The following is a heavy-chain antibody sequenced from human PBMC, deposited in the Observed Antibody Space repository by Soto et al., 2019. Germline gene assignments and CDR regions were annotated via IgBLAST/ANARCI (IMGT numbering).Heavy chain of an antibody. V-gene: IGHV3-23*01. CDR3: AKVHSYDGSGSYQYYRMDV. J-gene: IGHJ6*02. D-gene: IGHD3-22*01. CDR1: GFPFINYA. Sequence: GGSLRLSCAASGFPFINYAMSWVRQAPGKGLEWVSAISGSGGSTYYADSVNGRFTISRDNTKNTLYLQMNSLRADDTAVYYCAKVHSYDGSGSYQYYRMDVWGQGTKVTVYS. CDR2: ISGSGGST.